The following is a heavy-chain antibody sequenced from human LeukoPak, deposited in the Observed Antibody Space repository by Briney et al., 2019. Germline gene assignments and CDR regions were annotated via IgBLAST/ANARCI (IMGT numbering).Heavy chain of an antibody. V-gene: IGHV5-51*01. J-gene: IGHJ4*02. CDR1: GSSFTSYW. Sequence: GASLKISCKASGSSFTSYWIGWVRPLPGKGLGWMGIIYPGDSDTRYSPSFQGQVTISADKSISTAYLQWSSLKASDTAMYFCARPDPLKYYFDYWGQGTLVTVSS. CDR2: IYPGDSDT. CDR3: ARPDPLKYYFDY.